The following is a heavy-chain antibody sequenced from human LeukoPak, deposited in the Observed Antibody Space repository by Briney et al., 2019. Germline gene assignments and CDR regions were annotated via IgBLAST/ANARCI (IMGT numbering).Heavy chain of an antibody. J-gene: IGHJ3*02. D-gene: IGHD3-22*01. V-gene: IGHV3-23*01. CDR3: ARVLRDYDSRAYDAFDI. CDR1: GFTFSRYA. Sequence: GGSLRLSCAASGFTFSRYAMSWVRQAPGKGLEWVSGITGSGTTTYNADSVKGRFTISRDNSKNTLYLQMNSLRAEDTAVYYCARVLRDYDSRAYDAFDIWGQGTMVTVSS. CDR2: ITGSGTTT.